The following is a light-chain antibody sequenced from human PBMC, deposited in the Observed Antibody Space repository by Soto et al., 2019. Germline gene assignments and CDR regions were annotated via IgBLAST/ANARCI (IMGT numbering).Light chain of an antibody. CDR3: QQYNNWPLT. Sequence: ETVMTQTPATLSVSPGDRATLSCRASQSISNNLAWYQQKPGQAPRLLIYDASTRATGIPARFSGSGSGTEFTLTISSLLSEDFAVYSCQQYNNWPLTFGGGTKVEIK. CDR1: QSISNN. V-gene: IGKV3D-15*01. J-gene: IGKJ4*01. CDR2: DAS.